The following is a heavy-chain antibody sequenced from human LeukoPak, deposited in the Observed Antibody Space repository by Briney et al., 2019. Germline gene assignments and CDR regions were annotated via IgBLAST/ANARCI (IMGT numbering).Heavy chain of an antibody. V-gene: IGHV3-23*01. CDR3: AKGGQDFDFWRFDL. CDR2: ISDTGGRT. Sequence: GGSLRLSCAASGFTFSDSAVSWVRHSPGEGLKWVSSISDTGGRTYYADSVKGRFTITRDNSRNTVNLQMNSLRAGDTARYYCAKGGQDFDFWRFDLWGQGILVIVSS. J-gene: IGHJ5*02. CDR1: GFTFSDSA. D-gene: IGHD3-3*01.